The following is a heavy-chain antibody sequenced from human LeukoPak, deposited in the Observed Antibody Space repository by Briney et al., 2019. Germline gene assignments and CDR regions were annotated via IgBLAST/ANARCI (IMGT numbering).Heavy chain of an antibody. D-gene: IGHD1/OR15-1a*01. CDR3: ARGRTGTFDY. CDR2: VTSSSSTI. Sequence: GGSLRLSCAASGFTFSSYSMNWVRQAPGKGLEWISYVTSSSSTIYYADSVKGRFTISRDNSKNTLYLQMNSLRTEDTAVYYCARGRTGTFDYWGQGNLVTVSS. V-gene: IGHV3-48*01. J-gene: IGHJ4*02. CDR1: GFTFSSYS.